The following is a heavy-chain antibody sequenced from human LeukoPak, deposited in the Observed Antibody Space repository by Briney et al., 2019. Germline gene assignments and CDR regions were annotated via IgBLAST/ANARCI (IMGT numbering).Heavy chain of an antibody. Sequence: ASVKVSCKASGYTFTNYGISWVRQAPGQGLEWMGWISAYNGNTNYAQKLQGRVTMTTDTSTTTVYMELRSLRSDDTAVYYCARRTVTSADDWFDPCGQGTLVTVSS. J-gene: IGHJ5*02. CDR3: ARRTVTSADDWFDP. CDR2: ISAYNGNT. V-gene: IGHV1-18*01. CDR1: GYTFTNYG. D-gene: IGHD4-17*01.